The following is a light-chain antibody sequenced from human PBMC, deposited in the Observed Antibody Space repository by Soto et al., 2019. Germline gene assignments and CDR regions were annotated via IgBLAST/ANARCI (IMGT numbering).Light chain of an antibody. V-gene: IGLV2-14*01. J-gene: IGLJ1*01. CDR3: SSYTSSSTL. CDR1: SSDVGSYNY. CDR2: EVS. Sequence: QSVLTQPASVSGYPGQSITISCTGTSSDVGSYNYVSWYQQHPGKAPKLMIYEVSDRPSGISSRFSGSKSGNTASLTISGLQTEDEADYYCSSYTSSSTLFGTGTQLTVL.